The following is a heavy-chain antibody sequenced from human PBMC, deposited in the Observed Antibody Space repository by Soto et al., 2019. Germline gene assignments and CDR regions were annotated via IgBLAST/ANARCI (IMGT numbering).Heavy chain of an antibody. J-gene: IGHJ4*02. D-gene: IGHD5-18*01. CDR3: ARDSGSRCSYGYYFDY. Sequence: ASVKVSCKASGYTFTSYGISWVRQAPGQGLEWMGWISAYNGNTNYAQKLQGRVTMTTDTSTSTAYMELRSLRSDDTAVYYCARDSGSRCSYGYYFDYWGQGTLVTVSS. V-gene: IGHV1-18*01. CDR1: GYTFTSYG. CDR2: ISAYNGNT.